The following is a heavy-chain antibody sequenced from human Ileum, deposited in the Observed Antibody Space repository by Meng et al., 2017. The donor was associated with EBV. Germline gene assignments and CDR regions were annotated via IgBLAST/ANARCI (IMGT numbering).Heavy chain of an antibody. J-gene: IGHJ4*02. V-gene: IGHV3-30*18. D-gene: IGHD1-26*01. CDR3: AKERTGFYAEL. Sequence: VHLVDSWGGACPPGRPLRLPCAASGLTFSTYAMNWVRQAPDKGLEWVALISYDGNIAYYADSVKGRFAISRDNSKNTLYLLMNSLRAEDSAVYYCAKERTGFYAELWGQGTLVTVSS. CDR1: GLTFSTYA. CDR2: ISYDGNIA.